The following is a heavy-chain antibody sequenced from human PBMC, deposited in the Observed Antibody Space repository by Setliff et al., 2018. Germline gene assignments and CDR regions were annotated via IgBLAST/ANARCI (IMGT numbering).Heavy chain of an antibody. Sequence: GGSLRLSCAASGFTFSNYAMSWVRQAPGKGLEWVSGISGSGGNTSYADSVKGRFTISRDNSRNTLYLQMNSLRVEDTAIYYCATVYCSGYSCHHVDAFDIWGHGTMVT. CDR2: ISGSGGNT. V-gene: IGHV3-23*01. CDR1: GFTFSNYA. D-gene: IGHD2-15*01. J-gene: IGHJ3*02. CDR3: ATVYCSGYSCHHVDAFDI.